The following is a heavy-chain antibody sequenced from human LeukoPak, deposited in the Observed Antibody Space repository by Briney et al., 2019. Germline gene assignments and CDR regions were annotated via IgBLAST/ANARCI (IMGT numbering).Heavy chain of an antibody. CDR3: ARDRGGYCSSTSCPQMNWFDP. D-gene: IGHD2-2*01. CDR1: GGSISSYY. Sequence: SETLSLTCTVSGGSISSYYWSWIRQPAGKGLEWIGRIYTSGSTNYNPSLKSRVTISVDTSKNQFSLKLSSVTAADTAVYYCARDRGGYCSSTSCPQMNWFDPWGQGTLVTVSS. V-gene: IGHV4-4*07. J-gene: IGHJ5*02. CDR2: IYTSGST.